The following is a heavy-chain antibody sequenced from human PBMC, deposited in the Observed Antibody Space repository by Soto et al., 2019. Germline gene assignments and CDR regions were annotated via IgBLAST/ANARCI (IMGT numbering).Heavy chain of an antibody. J-gene: IGHJ4*02. D-gene: IGHD2-21*02. CDR2: IYYSGRT. Sequence: TSETLSLTCIVSGESISRSSYYWGWIRQPPGKGLEWIGSIYYSGRTYYNPSFKSRVTISIDTSKNQFSLKLSSVTATDTAVYYCARQRTTVVTQAYFDHWGQGALVTVSS. CDR1: GESISRSSYY. V-gene: IGHV4-39*01. CDR3: ARQRTTVVTQAYFDH.